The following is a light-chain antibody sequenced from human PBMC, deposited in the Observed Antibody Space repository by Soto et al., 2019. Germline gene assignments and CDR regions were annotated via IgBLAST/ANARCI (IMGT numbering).Light chain of an antibody. Sequence: QTVVTQEPSFSVSPGGTVTLTCGLSSGSVSTSYYPSWYQQTPGQAPRTLIYSTNTRSSGVPDRFSGSILGNKAALTITGAQADDECDYYCVLYVGSGYVVFGGGTKLTVL. J-gene: IGLJ2*01. CDR2: STN. V-gene: IGLV8-61*01. CDR3: VLYVGSGYVV. CDR1: SGSVSTSYY.